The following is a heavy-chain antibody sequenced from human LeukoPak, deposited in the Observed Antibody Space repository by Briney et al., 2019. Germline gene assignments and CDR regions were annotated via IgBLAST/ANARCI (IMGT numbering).Heavy chain of an antibody. D-gene: IGHD6-25*01. CDR1: GFTFSSYA. J-gene: IGHJ3*02. Sequence: GESLRLSCAASGFTFSSYAMSWVRQAPGKGLEWVSAISGSGGSTYYADSVKGRFTISRDNSKNTLYLQMNSLRAEDTAVYYCAKDGMVYSSAGGAFDIWGQGTMVTVSS. CDR2: ISGSGGST. V-gene: IGHV3-23*01. CDR3: AKDGMVYSSAGGAFDI.